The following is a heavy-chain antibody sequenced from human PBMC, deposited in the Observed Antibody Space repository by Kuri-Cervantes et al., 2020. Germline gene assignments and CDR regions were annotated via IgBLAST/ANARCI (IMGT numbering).Heavy chain of an antibody. V-gene: IGHV4-34*01. CDR3: ARYSYGNGAYFDY. J-gene: IGHJ4*02. CDR1: GGSFSGYY. CDR2: SYHSGST. Sequence: SQTLSLTCAVYGGSFSGYYWSWIRQPPGKGLEWIGESYHSGSTNYNPSLKSRVTISVDKSKNQFSLKLSSVTAADTAVYYCARYSYGNGAYFDYWGQGTLVTVSS. D-gene: IGHD5-18*01.